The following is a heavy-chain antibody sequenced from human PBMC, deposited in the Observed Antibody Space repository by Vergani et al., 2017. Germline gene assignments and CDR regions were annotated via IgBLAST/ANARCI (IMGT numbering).Heavy chain of an antibody. CDR1: GFTFSSYG. CDR2: IRYDGSNK. CDR3: AKGHYYDSSGSYFQH. V-gene: IGHV3-30*02. J-gene: IGHJ1*01. Sequence: VQLVESGGGLVQPGGSLRLSCAASGFTFSSYGMHWVRQAPGKGLEWVAFIRYDGSNKYYADSVKGRFTISRDNSKNTLYLQMNSLRAEDTAVYYCAKGHYYDSSGSYFQHWGQGTLVTVSS. D-gene: IGHD3-22*01.